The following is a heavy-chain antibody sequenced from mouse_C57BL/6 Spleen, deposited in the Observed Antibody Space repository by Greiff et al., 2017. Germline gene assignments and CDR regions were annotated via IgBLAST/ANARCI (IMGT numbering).Heavy chain of an antibody. J-gene: IGHJ4*01. D-gene: IGHD2-3*01. CDR3: AKRSFYDGYYEGGAMDY. V-gene: IGHV2-9*01. CDR1: GFSLTSYG. Sequence: VKLMESGPGLVAPSQSLSITCTVSGFSLTSYGVDWVRQPPGKGLEWLGVIWGGGSTNYNSALMSRLSISKDNSKSQVFLKMNSLQTDDTAMYYCAKRSFYDGYYEGGAMDYWGQGTSVTVSS. CDR2: IWGGGST.